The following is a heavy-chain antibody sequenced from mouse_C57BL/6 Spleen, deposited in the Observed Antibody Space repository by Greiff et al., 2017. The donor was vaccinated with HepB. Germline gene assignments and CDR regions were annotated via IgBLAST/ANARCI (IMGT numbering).Heavy chain of an antibody. V-gene: IGHV1-26*01. Sequence: VQLQQSGPELVKPGASVKISCKASGYTFTDYYMNWVKQSHGKSLEWIGDINPNNGGTSYNQKFKGKATLTVDKSSSTAYMELRSLTSEDSAVYYCAHGNYNAMDYWGQGTSVTVSS. CDR3: AHGNYNAMDY. CDR2: INPNNGGT. J-gene: IGHJ4*01. CDR1: GYTFTDYY. D-gene: IGHD2-1*01.